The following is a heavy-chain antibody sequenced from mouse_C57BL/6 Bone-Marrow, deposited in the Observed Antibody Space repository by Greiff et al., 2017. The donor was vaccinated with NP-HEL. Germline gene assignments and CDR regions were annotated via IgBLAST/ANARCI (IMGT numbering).Heavy chain of an antibody. CDR1: GFTFSSYG. CDR3: ARHGVGWYFDV. Sequence: EVQLVESGGDLVKPGGSLKLSCAASGFTFSSYGMSWVRQTPDKRLEWVATISSGGSYTYYPDSVKGRFTISRDNAKNTLYRQRSSLKSEDTAMYYCARHGVGWYFDVWGTGTTVTVSS. CDR2: ISSGGSYT. J-gene: IGHJ1*03. V-gene: IGHV5-6*01. D-gene: IGHD1-3*01.